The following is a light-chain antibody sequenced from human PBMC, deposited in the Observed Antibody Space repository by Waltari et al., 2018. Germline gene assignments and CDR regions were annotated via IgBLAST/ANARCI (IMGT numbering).Light chain of an antibody. CDR2: HAS. J-gene: IGKJ2*01. CDR1: QSFSNNY. V-gene: IGKV3-20*01. CDR3: QQYVSSPYT. Sequence: DIVLTQSPGTLSLSPGERATLSCRASQSFSNNYLAWYQQKPGQAPRLLIYHASSRATGIPDRFSGSGSGTGFTLTISRLEPEDFAVYYCQQYVSSPYTFGQGTELEIK.